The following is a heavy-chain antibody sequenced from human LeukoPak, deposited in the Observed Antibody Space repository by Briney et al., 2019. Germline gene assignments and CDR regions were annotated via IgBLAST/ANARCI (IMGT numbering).Heavy chain of an antibody. J-gene: IGHJ6*04. CDR3: ARVRVLLWFGERDYGMDV. CDR1: GFTFSSYE. V-gene: IGHV3-48*03. CDR2: ISSSGSTI. D-gene: IGHD3-10*01. Sequence: GGSLRLSCAASGFTFSSYEMNWVRQAPGKGLEWVSYISSSGSTIYYADSVKGRFTISRDNAKNSLYLQVNSLRAEDTAVYYCARVRVLLWFGERDYGMDVWGKGTTVTVSS.